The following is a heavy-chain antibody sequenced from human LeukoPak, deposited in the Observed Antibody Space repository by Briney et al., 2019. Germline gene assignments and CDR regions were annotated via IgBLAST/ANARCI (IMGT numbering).Heavy chain of an antibody. J-gene: IGHJ6*03. V-gene: IGHV1-69*01. CDR2: IIPILGTA. D-gene: IGHD2-2*01. Sequence: VASVKVSCKASGGTFSSYAISWVRQAPGQGLEWMGGIIPILGTANYAQKFQGRVTITADESTSTAYMELSSLRSEDTAVYYCARGDPQLREPGEYDMDVWGKGPRSPSP. CDR1: GGTFSSYA. CDR3: ARGDPQLREPGEYDMDV.